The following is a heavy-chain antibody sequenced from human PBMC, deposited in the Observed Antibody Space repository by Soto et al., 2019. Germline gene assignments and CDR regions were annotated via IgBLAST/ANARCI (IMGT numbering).Heavy chain of an antibody. J-gene: IGHJ3*02. V-gene: IGHV3-53*01. CDR3: ARVESPETELGLLTAFDI. D-gene: IGHD1-7*01. CDR1: GFTVSSNH. Sequence: PGGSLRLSCAVSGFTVSSNHMSWVRQAPGKGLEWVSIIDSGGRTYYADSVKGRFTISRDNDKSTLYLQMSNLRVEDSAVYYCARVESPETELGLLTAFDIWGQGTVLT. CDR2: IDSGGRT.